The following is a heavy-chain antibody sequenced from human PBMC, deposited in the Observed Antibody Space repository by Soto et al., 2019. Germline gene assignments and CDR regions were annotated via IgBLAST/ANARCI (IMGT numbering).Heavy chain of an antibody. J-gene: IGHJ4*02. CDR2: VSSSGTT. CDR3: SRVGHLNVYYGSDY. Sequence: QVQLQASGPGLVKPSETLYLICAVSGGSIRDSYWTWIRQPPGKGLEWIGYVSSSGTTKYSPSLKSRVTMSVDTSKNQFSLKVNSVTTADTAVYYCSRVGHLNVYYGSDYWGQGILVSVSS. V-gene: IGHV4-59*01. CDR1: GGSIRDSY. D-gene: IGHD1-26*01.